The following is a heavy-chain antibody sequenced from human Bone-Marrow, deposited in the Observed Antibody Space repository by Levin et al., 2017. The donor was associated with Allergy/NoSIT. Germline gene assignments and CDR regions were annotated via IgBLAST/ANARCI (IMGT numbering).Heavy chain of an antibody. Sequence: SCAPSQFIFDDYGMYWVRQAPGKGLAWVSGISWNSGKTHYADAVKGRFIISRDNDKNSLYLQMNSLRTEDTALYYCVKSLNTMTIHDGFDFWGQGTMVTVSA. D-gene: IGHD1/OR15-1a*01. CDR1: QFIFDDYG. CDR3: VKSLNTMTIHDGFDF. CDR2: ISWNSGKT. V-gene: IGHV3-9*01. J-gene: IGHJ3*01.